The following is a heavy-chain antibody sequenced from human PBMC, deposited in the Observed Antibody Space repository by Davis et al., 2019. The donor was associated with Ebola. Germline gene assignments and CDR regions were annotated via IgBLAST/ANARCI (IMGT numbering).Heavy chain of an antibody. CDR2: ISGSGGST. Sequence: ESPKIPCAASGFTFRSYAMSRVRQAPGKGLEWVSAISGSGGSTYYADSVKGRFTISRDNSKNTLYLQMNSLRAEDTAVYYCAKDLWSSGYYGAFDIWGQGTMVTVSS. CDR1: GFTFRSYA. V-gene: IGHV3-23*01. CDR3: AKDLWSSGYYGAFDI. J-gene: IGHJ3*02. D-gene: IGHD3-22*01.